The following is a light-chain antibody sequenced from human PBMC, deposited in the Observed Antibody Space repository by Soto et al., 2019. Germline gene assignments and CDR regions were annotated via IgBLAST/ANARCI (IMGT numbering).Light chain of an antibody. V-gene: IGKV3-20*01. CDR2: GAS. Sequence: EIVLTQSPGTLSLSPGERATLSCRASQSVSSNYLAWYQQKPGQAPRLLIYGASSRATGIPDRFSGSGSGTDFTLTIRRLEPEDFAVYYCQQYGSSYPWTFSQGTKVDIK. CDR1: QSVSSNY. J-gene: IGKJ1*01. CDR3: QQYGSSYPWT.